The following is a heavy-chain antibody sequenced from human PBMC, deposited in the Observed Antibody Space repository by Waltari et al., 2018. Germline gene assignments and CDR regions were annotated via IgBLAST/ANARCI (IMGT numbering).Heavy chain of an antibody. D-gene: IGHD5-12*01. V-gene: IGHV5-51*01. CDR1: GYTFPNYW. Sequence: EVQLVQSGAEVKKPGESLKISCQASGYTFPNYWIGWVRQLPGKGLEWMGIIYPGDSETTYSPSFEGQVTISADKSISVAYLQWSSLKASDTAMYYCVRQVGTNWLDPWGQGTQVTVSS. CDR3: VRQVGTNWLDP. J-gene: IGHJ5*02. CDR2: IYPGDSET.